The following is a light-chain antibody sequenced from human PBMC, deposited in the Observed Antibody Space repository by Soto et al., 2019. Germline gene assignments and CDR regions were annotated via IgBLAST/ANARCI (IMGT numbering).Light chain of an antibody. V-gene: IGLV2-8*01. Sequence: QSALTQPPSASGSPGQSVTISCTGTSSDVGGYNYVSWYQQHPGKVPKLIIYEVTKRPSGVADRFSGSKSGNTASLTVSGLQTEDEAVYYCNSYAGRNSVIFGGGTKLTVL. J-gene: IGLJ2*01. CDR3: NSYAGRNSVI. CDR2: EVT. CDR1: SSDVGGYNY.